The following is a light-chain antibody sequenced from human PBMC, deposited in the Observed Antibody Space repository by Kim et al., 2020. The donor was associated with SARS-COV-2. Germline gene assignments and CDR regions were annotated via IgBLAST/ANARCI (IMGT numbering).Light chain of an antibody. CDR1: QSVTDK. V-gene: IGKV3-15*01. J-gene: IGKJ1*01. CDR3: EQYGAS. CDR2: GAS. Sequence: TLSVSTGARTTLSCQASQSVTDKFAWYQQKPGQAPRLLIPGASIRATGIPGRFSGSGSGTDFTLTISSVEPEDFASYYCEQYGASFGEGTKVEIK.